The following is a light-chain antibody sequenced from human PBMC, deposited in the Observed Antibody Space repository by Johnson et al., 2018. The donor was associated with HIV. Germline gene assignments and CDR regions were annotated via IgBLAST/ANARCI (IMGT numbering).Light chain of an antibody. Sequence: QSVLTQPPSVSAAPGQTVTITCSGNSSNIGNNSVSWCQRLPGTAPKLLIHDTDERPPGIPDRFSGSKSGTSATLGITGLLTGDDAAYHCGTWDSSLSAYVFGTGTKVTVL. CDR1: SSNIGNNS. V-gene: IGLV1-51*01. CDR3: GTWDSSLSAYV. J-gene: IGLJ1*01. CDR2: DTD.